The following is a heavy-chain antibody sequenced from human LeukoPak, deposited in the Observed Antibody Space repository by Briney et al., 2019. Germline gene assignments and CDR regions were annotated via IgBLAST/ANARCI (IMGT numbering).Heavy chain of an antibody. CDR2: ITDVGDI. V-gene: IGHV3-53*01. CDR3: TRDRGGSPTDVFDY. J-gene: IGHJ4*02. Sequence: PGGSLRLSCAASGFDFSSNWMHWVRHAPGKGLEWVSTITDVGDIFYTYSVRGRFTISRDDSKNTVYMQMDGLRAEDTAVYYCTRDRGGSPTDVFDYWGQGTLVTVSS. CDR1: GFDFSSNW. D-gene: IGHD2-15*01.